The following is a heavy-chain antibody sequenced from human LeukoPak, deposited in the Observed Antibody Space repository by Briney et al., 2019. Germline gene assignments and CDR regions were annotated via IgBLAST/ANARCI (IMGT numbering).Heavy chain of an antibody. D-gene: IGHD3-16*01. CDR3: ERDPPYGGSYEGGDY. Sequence: GGSLRLSCAASGFTFDDYGMSWVRQAPGKGLEWVSGINWNGGSTGYADSVKGRFTISRDNAKNSLSLQMNSLRAEDTAVYYCERDPPYGGSYEGGDYWGRGTLVTVSS. CDR1: GFTFDDYG. J-gene: IGHJ4*02. CDR2: INWNGGST. V-gene: IGHV3-20*04.